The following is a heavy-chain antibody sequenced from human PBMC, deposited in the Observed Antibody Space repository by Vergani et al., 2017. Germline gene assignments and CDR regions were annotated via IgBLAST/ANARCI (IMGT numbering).Heavy chain of an antibody. CDR2: IRNKAYGGKT. D-gene: IGHD5-18*01. V-gene: IGHV3-49*04. CDR3: SRGRGYSFGYSDY. CDR1: GFSFGDYA. J-gene: IGHJ4*02. Sequence: EVQLVESGGGLVPPGRSLRLSCAASGFSFGDYAMTWVRQAPGKGLEWVAFIRNKAYGGKTEYAASVKGRFTISRDDSKRLAYLQLSGLKTEDTAVYFWSRGRGYSFGYSDYWGQGTLVTVSS.